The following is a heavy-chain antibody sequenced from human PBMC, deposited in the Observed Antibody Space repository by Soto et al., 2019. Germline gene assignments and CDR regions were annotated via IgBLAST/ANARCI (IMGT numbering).Heavy chain of an antibody. CDR2: ISYDGRHE. Sequence: QVQLVESGGGVVQSGGSRRLSCADSGFSFRSYGMHWVRQAPGRGLEWVALISYDGRHEYYADSVKGRFTISRDNSQNTLILEMHSLRTDDSCHYYCAKLVERVGGVPVVAYWGRGTLVTVSS. CDR3: AKLVERVGGVPVVAY. CDR1: GFSFRSYG. D-gene: IGHD6-6*01. J-gene: IGHJ4*02. V-gene: IGHV3-30*18.